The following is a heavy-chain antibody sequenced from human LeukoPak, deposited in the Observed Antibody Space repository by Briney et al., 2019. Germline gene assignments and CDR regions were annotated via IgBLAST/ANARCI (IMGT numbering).Heavy chain of an antibody. J-gene: IGHJ4*02. CDR2: ISGSGGST. Sequence: PGGSLRLSCAASGFTFSNYNMNWVRQAPGKGLEWVSAISGSGGSTYYADSVKGRFTISRDNSKNTLYLQMNSLRAEDTAVYYCAKCQQWLVGAFDYWGQGTLVTVSS. D-gene: IGHD6-19*01. CDR3: AKCQQWLVGAFDY. V-gene: IGHV3-23*01. CDR1: GFTFSNYN.